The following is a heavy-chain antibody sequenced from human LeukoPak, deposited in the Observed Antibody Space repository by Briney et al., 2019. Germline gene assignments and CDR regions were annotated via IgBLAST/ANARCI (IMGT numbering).Heavy chain of an antibody. J-gene: IGHJ4*02. CDR2: ISGSGGGT. V-gene: IGHV3-23*01. Sequence: GGSLRLSCAASGFTFSSYAMSWARQAPGKGLEWVSAISGSGGGTYYADSVKGRFTISRDNSKNTLYLQMNSLRAEDTAVYYCAKDGILRWPFDYWGQGTLVTVSS. D-gene: IGHD4-17*01. CDR3: AKDGILRWPFDY. CDR1: GFTFSSYA.